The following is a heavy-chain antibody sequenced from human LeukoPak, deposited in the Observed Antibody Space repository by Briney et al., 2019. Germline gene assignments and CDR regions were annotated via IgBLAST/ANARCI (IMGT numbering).Heavy chain of an antibody. V-gene: IGHV4-59*12. CDR3: ARDLPPLYYYGSGSPTNMDV. J-gene: IGHJ6*03. Sequence: PSETLSLTCTVSGGSISSYYWSWIRQPPGKGLEWIGYIYYSGSTNYNPSLKSRVTMSVDTSKNQFSLKLSSVTAADTAVYYCARDLPPLYYYGSGSPTNMDVWGKGTTVTISS. CDR2: IYYSGST. D-gene: IGHD3-10*01. CDR1: GGSISSYY.